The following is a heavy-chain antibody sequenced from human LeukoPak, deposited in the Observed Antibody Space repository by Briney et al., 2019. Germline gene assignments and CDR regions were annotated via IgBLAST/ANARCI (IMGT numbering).Heavy chain of an antibody. D-gene: IGHD3-10*01. J-gene: IGHJ4*02. CDR2: ISASGGST. V-gene: IGHV3-23*01. Sequence: GGSLRLSCAASGFTFSSYAMSWVRQAPGKGLEWVSAISASGGSTYYADSVKGRFTISRDNSKNTLYLQMNSLRAEDTAVYYCAKDLAYGSGTYFDYWGQGTLVTVSS. CDR1: GFTFSSYA. CDR3: AKDLAYGSGTYFDY.